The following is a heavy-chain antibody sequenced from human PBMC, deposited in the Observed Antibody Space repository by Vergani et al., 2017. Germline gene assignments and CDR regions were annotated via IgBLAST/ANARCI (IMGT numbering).Heavy chain of an antibody. CDR2: IYYSGST. J-gene: IGHJ4*02. V-gene: IGHV4-61*10. CDR1: GGSVSSGSYY. Sequence: QVQLQESGPGLVKPSETLSLTCTVSGGSVSSGSYYWSWIRQPAGKGLEWIGYIYYSGSTNYNPSLKSRVTISVDTSKNQFSVKPSSVTAADTGVYYCARARRDGYNPTFHYFDYWGQGTLVTVSS. CDR3: ARARRDGYNPTFHYFDY. D-gene: IGHD5-24*01.